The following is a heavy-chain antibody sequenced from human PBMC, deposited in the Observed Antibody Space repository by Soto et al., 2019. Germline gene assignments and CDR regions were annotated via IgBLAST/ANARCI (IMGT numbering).Heavy chain of an antibody. D-gene: IGHD1-1*01. CDR2: IDRTGTYI. V-gene: IGHV3-23*01. CDR1: GFTFSSYP. CDR3: ARNMAKPTYDS. J-gene: IGHJ5*01. Sequence: EVQLLESGGGLVQPGGSLRLSCTASGFTFSSYPMTWVRQAPGKGLEWVSAIDRTGTYIYYINSVKGRFTISRDNSKNTLYLQMNSLRAEDTAVYYCARNMAKPTYDSWGQGTLVTVSP.